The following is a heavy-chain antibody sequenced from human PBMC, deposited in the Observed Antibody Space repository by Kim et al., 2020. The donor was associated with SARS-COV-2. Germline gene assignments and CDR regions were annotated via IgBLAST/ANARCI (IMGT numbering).Heavy chain of an antibody. V-gene: IGHV4-30-2*05. D-gene: IGHD3-3*01. CDR3: ARALLEGVLADY. J-gene: IGHJ4*02. Sequence: YNSPSLKSRVTISVDPSKHQFSLKLRSVTAADTAVYYCARALLEGVLADYWGQGTLVTVSS.